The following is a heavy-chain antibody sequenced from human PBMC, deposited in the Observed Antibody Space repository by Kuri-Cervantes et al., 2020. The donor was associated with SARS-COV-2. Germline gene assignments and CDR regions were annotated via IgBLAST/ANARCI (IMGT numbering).Heavy chain of an antibody. Sequence: SETLSLTCTVSGGSISSYYWSWIRQPAGKGLEWIGRIYTSGSTNYNPSLKSRVTMSVDTSKNQFSLKLSSVTAADTAVYYCARQEWELLGAGYYYYMDVWGKGTTVTVSS. CDR1: GGSISSYY. V-gene: IGHV4-4*07. CDR3: ARQEWELLGAGYYYYMDV. CDR2: IYTSGST. J-gene: IGHJ6*03. D-gene: IGHD1-26*01.